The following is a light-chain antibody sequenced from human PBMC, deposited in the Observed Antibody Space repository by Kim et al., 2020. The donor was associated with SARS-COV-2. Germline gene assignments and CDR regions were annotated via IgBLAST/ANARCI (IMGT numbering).Light chain of an antibody. CDR3: QQSFSTPLN. Sequence: DIQMTQSPSSLSAYVGDRVTITCRASQSIGIHLNWYQQKSGKAPKLLISAASRLQSGVPSRFSGSGSGADFTLTISSLQPEDIATYSCQQSFSTPLNFGQGTKLEI. J-gene: IGKJ2*01. CDR2: AAS. CDR1: QSIGIH. V-gene: IGKV1-39*01.